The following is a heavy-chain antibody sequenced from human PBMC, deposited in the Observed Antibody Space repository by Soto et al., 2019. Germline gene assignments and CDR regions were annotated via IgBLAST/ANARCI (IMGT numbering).Heavy chain of an antibody. Sequence: SETLSLTCAVSGGSISSGGYSWSWIRQPPGKGLEWIGYIYHSGSTYYNPSLKSRVTISVDRSKNQFSLKLSSVTAADTAVYSCARAVVVNAGYFDYWGQGTLVTVSS. J-gene: IGHJ4*02. CDR2: IYHSGST. CDR1: GGSISSGGYS. V-gene: IGHV4-30-2*01. CDR3: ARAVVVNAGYFDY. D-gene: IGHD2-21*01.